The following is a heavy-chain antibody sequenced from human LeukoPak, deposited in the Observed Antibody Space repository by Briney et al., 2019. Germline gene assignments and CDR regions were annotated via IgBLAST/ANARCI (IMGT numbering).Heavy chain of an antibody. CDR3: ARVRSGSYNWFDP. CDR2: IYSGGST. D-gene: IGHD1-26*01. CDR1: GFTVSSNY. J-gene: IGHJ5*02. Sequence: PGGSLRLSCAASGFTVSSNYMSWVRQAPGKGLEWVSVIYSGGSTYYADSVKGRFTISRDNAKNTLFLQMNSLRAEDTAVYYCARVRSGSYNWFDPWGQGTLVTVSP. V-gene: IGHV3-66*01.